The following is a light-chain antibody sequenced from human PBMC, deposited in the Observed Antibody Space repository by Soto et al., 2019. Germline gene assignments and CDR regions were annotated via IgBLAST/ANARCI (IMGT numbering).Light chain of an antibody. J-gene: IGLJ2*01. V-gene: IGLV1-44*01. CDR1: SSSIGSNT. CDR2: GHN. CDR3: AAWDDSLNGRV. Sequence: QSVLTQPPSASGTPGQRVTISCSGNSSSIGSNTVNWYQQLPGTAPKLLIYGHNQRPSGVPDRFSGSRSGTSASLAISGLQSEDEADYYCAAWDDSLNGRVFGGGTKLTVL.